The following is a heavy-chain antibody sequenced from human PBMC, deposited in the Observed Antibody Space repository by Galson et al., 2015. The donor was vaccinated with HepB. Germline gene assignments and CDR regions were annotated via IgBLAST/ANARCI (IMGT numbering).Heavy chain of an antibody. D-gene: IGHD3-9*01. Sequence: LRLSCAASGFTFSIYAIHWVRQAPGKGLEWVAVISYDGSNKYYADSVKGRFTISRDNAKNTLSLQMNSLRAEDTAVYYCARDLRDIEGFATFDPWGQGTLVTVSS. CDR2: ISYDGSNK. J-gene: IGHJ5*02. V-gene: IGHV3-30-3*01. CDR1: GFTFSIYA. CDR3: ARDLRDIEGFATFDP.